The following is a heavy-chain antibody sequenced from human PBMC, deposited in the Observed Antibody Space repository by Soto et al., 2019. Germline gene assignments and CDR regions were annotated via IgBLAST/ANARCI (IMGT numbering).Heavy chain of an antibody. V-gene: IGHV3-30*18. CDR3: AKDRTGVAARRRSYQYYGMDV. CDR2: ISYDGHNE. J-gene: IGHJ6*02. CDR1: GFTFISYS. D-gene: IGHD6-6*01. Sequence: ESGGGVVQPGRSLRLSCAASGFTFISYSMHWVRQAPGKGLEWVAVISYDGHNEYYVDSVKGRFTISRDNSKNTVSLQMNSLRAEDTAVYFCAKDRTGVAARRRSYQYYGMDVWGQGTTVTVSS.